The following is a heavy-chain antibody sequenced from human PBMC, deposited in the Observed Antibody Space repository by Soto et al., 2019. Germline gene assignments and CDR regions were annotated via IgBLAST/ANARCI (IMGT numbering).Heavy chain of an antibody. Sequence: ASVKVSCKASGYTFTGYYMHWVRQAPGQGLEWMGWINPNSGGTNYAQKFQGWVTMTRDTSISTAYMVLSRLRSDDTAVYYCARVGRSTDSSSWITPNYYYYGMDVWGQGTTVTVSS. J-gene: IGHJ6*02. V-gene: IGHV1-2*04. CDR2: INPNSGGT. D-gene: IGHD6-13*01. CDR1: GYTFTGYY. CDR3: ARVGRSTDSSSWITPNYYYYGMDV.